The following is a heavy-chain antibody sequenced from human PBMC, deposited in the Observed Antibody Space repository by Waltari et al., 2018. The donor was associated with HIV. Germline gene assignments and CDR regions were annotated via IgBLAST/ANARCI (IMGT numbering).Heavy chain of an antibody. CDR1: GGSFTGFY. CDR3: ASRRKRNAILLDA. CDR2: VSKNSSA. J-gene: IGHJ4*02. Sequence: QVQLKQCGAGLFKPSDTLSLTCAVSGGSFTGFYWTWVRQPPGKALVGIGEVSKNSSAILDPPANSRAVLSVDAAKNRFSLELKSVTAAETALYFWASRRKRNAILLDAWGQGTLVTV. V-gene: IGHV4-34*02. D-gene: IGHD1-1*01.